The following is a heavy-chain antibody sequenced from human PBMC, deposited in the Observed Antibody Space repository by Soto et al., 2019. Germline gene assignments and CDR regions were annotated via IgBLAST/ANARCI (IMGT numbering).Heavy chain of an antibody. D-gene: IGHD2-2*01. V-gene: IGHV1-18*01. CDR1: GYIFINYG. Sequence: QVQLVQSGAEVKKPGASVKVSCKASGYIFINYGITWVRQAPGQGLEWMGWISGYNGNTKYADKLQGRVTMTTDTSTTTAYMELRSLRSDATAVYYCARDEVPAANWLDRWGQGTLVTVSS. CDR3: ARDEVPAANWLDR. CDR2: ISGYNGNT. J-gene: IGHJ5*02.